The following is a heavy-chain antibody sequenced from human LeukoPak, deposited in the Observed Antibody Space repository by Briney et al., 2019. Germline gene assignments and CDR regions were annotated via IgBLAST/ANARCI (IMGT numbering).Heavy chain of an antibody. J-gene: IGHJ4*02. D-gene: IGHD5-18*01. CDR2: IYTSGST. CDR1: GGSVSGNIYY. CDR3: ARDLGGYNYGYSLDY. Sequence: SETLSLTCTVSGGSVSGNIYYWTWIRQPAGKGLEWIGRIYTSGSTSYNSSLKSRVTMSVDTSKNQFSLKLSSVTAADTAVYYCARDLGGYNYGYSLDYWGQGTLVSVSS. V-gene: IGHV4-61*02.